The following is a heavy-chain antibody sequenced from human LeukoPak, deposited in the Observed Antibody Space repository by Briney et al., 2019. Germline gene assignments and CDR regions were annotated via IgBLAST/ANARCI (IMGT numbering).Heavy chain of an antibody. J-gene: IGHJ6*03. CDR1: GFTFSRYS. D-gene: IGHD1-7*01. V-gene: IGHV3-21*04. Sequence: GSLRLSCAASGFTFSRYSMEWVRQAPGKGLEWVSSISSGSTYIYYADSMKGRFTISRDNAKNSLYLQMNSLWAEDTAVYYCAKRRGLELLYYYYMDVWGKGTTVTVSS. CDR2: ISSGSTYI. CDR3: AKRRGLELLYYYYMDV.